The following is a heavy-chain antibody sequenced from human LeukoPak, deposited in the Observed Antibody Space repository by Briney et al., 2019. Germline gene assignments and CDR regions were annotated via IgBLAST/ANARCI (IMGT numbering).Heavy chain of an antibody. D-gene: IGHD6-13*01. V-gene: IGHV4-34*01. CDR1: GGSFSGYY. J-gene: IGHJ5*02. CDR2: INHSGST. CDR3: ARGRYGRSWYPSSWFDP. Sequence: SETLSLTCAVYGGSFSGYYWSWIRQPPGKGLEWIGEINHSGSTNYNPSLKSRVTISVDTSKNQFSLKLSSVTAADTAVYYCARGRYGRSWYPSSWFDPWGQGTLVTVSS.